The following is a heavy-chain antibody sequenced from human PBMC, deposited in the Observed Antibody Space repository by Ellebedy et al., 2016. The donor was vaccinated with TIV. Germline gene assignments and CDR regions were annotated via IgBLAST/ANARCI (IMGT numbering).Heavy chain of an antibody. D-gene: IGHD2-15*01. CDR2: LVVCSGNT. CDR3: AADSVVGPSAAWYFDL. Sequence: AASVKVSCKASGFTFTKSAVLWVRQARGQCLEWIGWLVVCSGNTPYAQKFQERVTITRDMSTSTAHMELSSLRSEDTAVYYCAADSVVGPSAAWYFDLWGRGTLVTVSS. J-gene: IGHJ2*01. V-gene: IGHV1-58*01. CDR1: GFTFTKSA.